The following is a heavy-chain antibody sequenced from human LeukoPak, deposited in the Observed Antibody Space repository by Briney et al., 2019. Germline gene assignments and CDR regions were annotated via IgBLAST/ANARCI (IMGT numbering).Heavy chain of an antibody. D-gene: IGHD3-3*01. Sequence: PSETLSLTCAVYGGSFSGYYWSWIRQPPGKGLEWIGEINHSGSTNYNPSLKSRVTISVDTSKNQFSLKLSSVTAADTAVYYCARDTTIFGAGYGMDVWGQGTTVTVSS. CDR1: GGSFSGYY. V-gene: IGHV4-34*01. CDR3: ARDTTIFGAGYGMDV. CDR2: INHSGST. J-gene: IGHJ6*02.